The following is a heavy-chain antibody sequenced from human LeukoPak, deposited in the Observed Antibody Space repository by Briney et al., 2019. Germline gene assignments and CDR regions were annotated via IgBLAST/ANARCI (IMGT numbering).Heavy chain of an antibody. V-gene: IGHV3-30*18. CDR2: ISYDGSNK. D-gene: IGHD5-24*01. J-gene: IGHJ4*02. Sequence: PGGSLRLSCAASGFTFSDYYMSWVRQAPGKGLEWVAVISYDGSNKYYADSVKGRFTISRDNSKNTLYLQMNSLRAEDTAVYYCANRECHLPALYWGQGTLVTVSS. CDR1: GFTFSDYY. CDR3: ANRECHLPALY.